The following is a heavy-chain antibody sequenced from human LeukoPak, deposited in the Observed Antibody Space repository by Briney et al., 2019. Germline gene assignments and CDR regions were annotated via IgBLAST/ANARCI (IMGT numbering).Heavy chain of an antibody. V-gene: IGHV3-48*03. J-gene: IGHJ4*02. Sequence: GGSLRLSCAASGFTFSNYEMNWVRQAPRKGLEWISCISSSGTTVFYADSVRGRFTISRDNAKNSVYLQMNSLRGDDTAVYYCARDDLIEAPFDFWGQGTLVTVSS. CDR1: GFTFSNYE. D-gene: IGHD3-22*01. CDR3: ARDDLIEAPFDF. CDR2: ISSSGTTV.